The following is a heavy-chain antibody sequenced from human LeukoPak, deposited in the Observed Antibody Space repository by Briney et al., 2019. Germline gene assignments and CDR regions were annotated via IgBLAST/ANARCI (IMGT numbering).Heavy chain of an antibody. CDR2: IYYTGST. CDR3: ARRLATTGRYYFDY. CDR1: GGSISTYY. J-gene: IGHJ4*02. Sequence: SETLSLTCTVSGGSISTYYWTWIRQSPEKGLEWIGCIYYTGSTTYNPSLKSRVTISVDASKNQFSLKPSSVTAADTALYYCARRLATTGRYYFDYWGQGALVTVSS. D-gene: IGHD1-1*01. V-gene: IGHV4-59*08.